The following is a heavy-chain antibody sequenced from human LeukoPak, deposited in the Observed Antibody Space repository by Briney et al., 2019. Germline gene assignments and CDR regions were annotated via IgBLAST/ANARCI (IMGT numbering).Heavy chain of an antibody. CDR2: IYYGGST. CDR3: ARQRLYYGSGFFDY. Sequence: KPSETLSLTCTVSGGSISSSSFYWGWIRQPPGKGLEWIGSIYYGGSTFYNPSLKSRVTISVDTSKNQFSMKLSSVTAADTSVYHCARQRLYYGSGFFDYWGQGTVVTVSS. V-gene: IGHV4-39*07. J-gene: IGHJ4*02. CDR1: GGSISSSSFY. D-gene: IGHD3-10*01.